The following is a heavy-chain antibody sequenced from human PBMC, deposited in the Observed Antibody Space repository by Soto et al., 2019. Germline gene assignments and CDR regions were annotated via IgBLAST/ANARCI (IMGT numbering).Heavy chain of an antibody. Sequence: SETLSLTCTVSGGSFSPNYWSGIRHPPGKGLEWIGYIYHSGSTYYNPSLKSRVTISVDRSKNQFSLKLNSVTAADTAVYYCARDIAAIDTLPVRFDLWGPGIMVTGFS. CDR2: IYHSGST. J-gene: IGHJ5*02. CDR1: GGSFSPNY. CDR3: ARDIAAIDTLPVRFDL. V-gene: IGHV4-59*12. D-gene: IGHD6-13*01.